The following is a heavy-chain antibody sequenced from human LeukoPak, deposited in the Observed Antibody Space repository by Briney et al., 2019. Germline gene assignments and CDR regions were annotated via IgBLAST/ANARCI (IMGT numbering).Heavy chain of an antibody. CDR1: GGSISSSRHY. D-gene: IGHD3-22*01. CDR2: ILYSGST. CDR3: VRRVAGSSYRDY. Sequence: SETLSLTCTVSGGSISSSRHYWGWIRQPPGKGLEWIGNILYSGSTNYNPSLKSRVTISVDTSKNQFSQKLSSVTAADTADYYCVRRVAGSSYRDYWGQGTLVTVSS. J-gene: IGHJ4*02. V-gene: IGHV4-39*01.